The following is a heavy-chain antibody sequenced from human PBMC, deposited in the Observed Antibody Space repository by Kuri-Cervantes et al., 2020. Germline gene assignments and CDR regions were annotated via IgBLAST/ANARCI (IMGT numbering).Heavy chain of an antibody. Sequence: GESLKISCAASGFTFSSYAMSWVRQAPGKGLEWVAVISYDGSNKYYADSVKGRFTISRDNSKNTLYLQMNSLRAEDTAVYYCAKDQVRQQLDSYGMDVWGQGSTVTVSS. CDR3: AKDQVRQQLDSYGMDV. CDR2: ISYDGSNK. D-gene: IGHD6-13*01. V-gene: IGHV3-30*18. J-gene: IGHJ6*02. CDR1: GFTFSSYA.